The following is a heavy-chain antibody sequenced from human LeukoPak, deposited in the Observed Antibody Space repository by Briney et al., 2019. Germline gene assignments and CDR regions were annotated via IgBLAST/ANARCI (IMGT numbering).Heavy chain of an antibody. D-gene: IGHD4-11*01. J-gene: IGHJ6*02. CDR1: GFTFTDYY. CDR3: ARENSAVTSVMEYGMDV. CDR2: ISSSGDTI. Sequence: GGSLRLSCTASGFTFTDYYMNWIRQAPGKGLEWISYISSSGDTIYYADSVKGRFTISRDNAKNSLFLQMSSLRAEDTAVYYCARENSAVTSVMEYGMDVWGQGTTVTVSS. V-gene: IGHV3-11*01.